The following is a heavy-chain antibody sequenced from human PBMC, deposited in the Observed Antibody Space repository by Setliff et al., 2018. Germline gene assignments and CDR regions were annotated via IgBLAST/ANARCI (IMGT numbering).Heavy chain of an antibody. Sequence: GGSLRLSCAASGFTFSSYAMHWVRQAPGKGLEWVAVISYDGINKYYADSVKGRFTISRDNSKNTLYLQMNSLRAEDTAVYYCARAHGYSYGFHFDYWGQGTLVTVS. CDR2: ISYDGINK. CDR1: GFTFSSYA. J-gene: IGHJ4*02. CDR3: ARAHGYSYGFHFDY. V-gene: IGHV3-30*01. D-gene: IGHD5-18*01.